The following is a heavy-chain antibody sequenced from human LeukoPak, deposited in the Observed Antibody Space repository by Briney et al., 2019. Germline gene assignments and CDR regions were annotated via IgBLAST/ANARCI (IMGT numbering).Heavy chain of an antibody. J-gene: IGHJ4*02. Sequence: GGSLRLSCAASGFTFSSYAMHWVWQAPGKGLEWVAVILYDGSNKYYTDSVKGRFTISRDNSKNTLDLQMNSLRAEDTAVYYCVRENTVIAAAGIDYWGQGTLVTVSS. CDR3: VRENTVIAAAGIDY. D-gene: IGHD6-13*01. CDR2: ILYDGSNK. CDR1: GFTFSSYA. V-gene: IGHV3-30-3*01.